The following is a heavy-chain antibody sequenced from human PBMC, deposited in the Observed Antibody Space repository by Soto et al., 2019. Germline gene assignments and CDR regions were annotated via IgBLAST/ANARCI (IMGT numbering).Heavy chain of an antibody. CDR1: GYSFTSYW. V-gene: IGHV5-51*01. J-gene: IGHJ6*02. CDR3: ARQKSVAVACTWYYYYGMDV. D-gene: IGHD6-19*01. Sequence: LKISCKGSGYSFTSYWIGWVRQMPGKGLEWMGIIYPGDSDTRYSPSFQGQVTISADKSISTAYLQWSSLKASDTAMYYCARQKSVAVACTWYYYYGMDVWGQGTTVTVSS. CDR2: IYPGDSDT.